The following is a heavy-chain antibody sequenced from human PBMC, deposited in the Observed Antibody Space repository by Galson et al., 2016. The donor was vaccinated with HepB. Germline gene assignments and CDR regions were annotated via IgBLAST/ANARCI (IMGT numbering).Heavy chain of an antibody. V-gene: IGHV3-7*03. CDR2: IKQDGSEK. J-gene: IGHJ5*02. Sequence: SLRLSCAASGFKFTSYWMSWARQPPGKGLEGVANIKQDGSEKNYVDSVKGRFTISRDNAKNSLYLQMNSLRVEDTAVYYCVREGGRGGGSPWGQGALVTVSS. CDR3: VREGGRGGGSP. D-gene: IGHD3-16*01. CDR1: GFKFTSYW.